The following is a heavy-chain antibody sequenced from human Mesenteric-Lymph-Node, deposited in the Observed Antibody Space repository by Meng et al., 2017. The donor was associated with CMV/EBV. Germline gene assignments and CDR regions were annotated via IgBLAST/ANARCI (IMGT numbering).Heavy chain of an antibody. D-gene: IGHD4-17*01. Sequence: SETLSLTCTVSGGSVSSSSYYWGWIRQPPGKGLEWIGSIYYSGSTYYNPSLKSRVTISVDTSKNQFSLELSSVTAADTAMYYCARGYGDYEGVEYWGQGTLVTVSS. CDR1: GGSVSSSSYY. V-gene: IGHV4-39*07. J-gene: IGHJ1*01. CDR3: ARGYGDYEGVEY. CDR2: IYYSGST.